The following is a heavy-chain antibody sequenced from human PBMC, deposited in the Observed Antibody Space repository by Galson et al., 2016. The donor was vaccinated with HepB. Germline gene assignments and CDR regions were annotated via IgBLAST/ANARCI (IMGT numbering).Heavy chain of an antibody. CDR1: GYTFTSRG. Sequence: QSGAEVKKPGESLRTSCKASGYTFTSRGISWVRQAPGQGLEWMGWISAYDGHTNYGQKLQDRLTMTTDTSTSTAYMELRSLRSDDTAVYYCARDQAPLPGDYWGQGTLVTVSS. CDR2: ISAYDGHT. CDR3: ARDQAPLPGDY. J-gene: IGHJ4*02. V-gene: IGHV1-18*01. D-gene: IGHD2-15*01.